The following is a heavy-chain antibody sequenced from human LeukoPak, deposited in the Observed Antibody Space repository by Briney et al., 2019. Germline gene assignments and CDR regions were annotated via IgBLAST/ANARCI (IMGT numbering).Heavy chain of an antibody. J-gene: IGHJ3*02. V-gene: IGHV4-30-4*07. Sequence: SQTLFLTCAVSGGSISSGGYSWSWIRQPPGTGLEWIGYIYYSGTTNYNPSLKSRLIISVDTSKNQFSLRLSSVTAADTAVYFCTRGSEAAAGDAFDIWGRGTMVTVSS. CDR2: IYYSGTT. D-gene: IGHD6-13*01. CDR1: GGSISSGGYS. CDR3: TRGSEAAAGDAFDI.